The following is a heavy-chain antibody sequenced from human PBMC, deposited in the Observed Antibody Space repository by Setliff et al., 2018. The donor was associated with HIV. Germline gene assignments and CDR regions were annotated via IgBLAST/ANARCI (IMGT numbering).Heavy chain of an antibody. V-gene: IGHV1-69*10. Sequence: SVKVSCKTSGGTFNTYPIAWVRQAPGQGLEWMGGIAPNLRMPNYIQKFKGRLTITADESTSTVYMELTNLRSEDTAMYYCLTRPNFAVPGQHNGDSWGQGTQVTVSS. CDR2: IAPNLRMP. D-gene: IGHD6-19*01. J-gene: IGHJ4*02. CDR1: GGTFNTYP. CDR3: LTRPNFAVPGQHNGDS.